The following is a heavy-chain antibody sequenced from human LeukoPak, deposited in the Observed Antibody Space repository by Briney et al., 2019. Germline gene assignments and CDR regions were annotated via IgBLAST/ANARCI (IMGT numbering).Heavy chain of an antibody. V-gene: IGHV6-1*01. CDR3: ARDGGYSYGLTFDY. D-gene: IGHD5-18*01. Sequence: PSQTLSPTSAISGDTASSNTAAWNCIRQSPSRCLEWLVTTSYRSKWYNDYAVSVKTRITINPATSKHQFSLQLNSVTPEDTAVYYCARDGGYSYGLTFDYWGQGTLVTVSS. CDR2: TSYRSKWYN. CDR1: GDTASSNTAA. J-gene: IGHJ4*02.